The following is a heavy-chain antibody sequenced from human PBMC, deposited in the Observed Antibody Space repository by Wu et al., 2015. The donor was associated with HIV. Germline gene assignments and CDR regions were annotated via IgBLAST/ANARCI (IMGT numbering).Heavy chain of an antibody. CDR1: GYTFYNYG. V-gene: IGHV1-18*01. J-gene: IGHJ4*02. D-gene: IGHD3-22*01. CDR3: ARAVGGYYNNFDY. Sequence: IQLVQSGAEVKKPGTSVKVSCNTFGYTFYNYGISWVRQAPGQGLEWMGWISAYNGNTNYAQNLQGRVTMTTDTSTSTAYIELRTLRSDDTAMYYCARAVGGYYNNFDYWARERWSPSPQ. CDR2: ISAYNGNT.